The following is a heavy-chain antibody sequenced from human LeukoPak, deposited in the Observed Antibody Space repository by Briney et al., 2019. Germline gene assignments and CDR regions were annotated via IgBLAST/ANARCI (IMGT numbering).Heavy chain of an antibody. CDR1: GFTFSSYA. D-gene: IGHD2/OR15-2a*01. V-gene: IGHV3-23*01. Sequence: GGSLRLSCAASGFTFSSYAMTWVRQAPGKGLQWVSAISGSGGTTYFADSVKGRFTISRDNSKNTLYLQMNSLRAEDTAVYYCAKDSDYLSVSFDYWGQGTLVTVSS. CDR2: ISGSGGTT. J-gene: IGHJ4*02. CDR3: AKDSDYLSVSFDY.